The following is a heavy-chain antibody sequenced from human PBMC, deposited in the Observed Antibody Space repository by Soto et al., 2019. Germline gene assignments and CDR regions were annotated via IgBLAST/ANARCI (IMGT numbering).Heavy chain of an antibody. CDR1: GFTFSNYW. D-gene: IGHD3-16*01. CDR3: ASNYAYAEGYYFYGIDV. Sequence: EVQLVESGGGLVQPGGSLRLSCAASGFTFSNYWMHWVRQAPGKGLVWVSRVNSDGDTTYYADSVKGRFTISRDNAKNTLHLQMKSLGAEDTAVYYCASNYAYAEGYYFYGIDVWGQGTTVTVSS. J-gene: IGHJ6*02. V-gene: IGHV3-74*01. CDR2: VNSDGDTT.